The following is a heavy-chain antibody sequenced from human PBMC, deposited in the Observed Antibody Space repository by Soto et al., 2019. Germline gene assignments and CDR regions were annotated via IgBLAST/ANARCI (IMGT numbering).Heavy chain of an antibody. CDR1: GFTFSSYA. Sequence: GGSLRLSCAASGFTFSSYAMSWVRQAPGKGLEWVSAISGRGGSTYYAESVKGQFNISKNKSKKKLYLQMNSLRAEDMALYYCAKLLYYDILTGYYRSNWFDPWGQGTLVTVSS. V-gene: IGHV3-23*01. CDR3: AKLLYYDILTGYYRSNWFDP. CDR2: ISGRGGST. D-gene: IGHD3-9*01. J-gene: IGHJ5*02.